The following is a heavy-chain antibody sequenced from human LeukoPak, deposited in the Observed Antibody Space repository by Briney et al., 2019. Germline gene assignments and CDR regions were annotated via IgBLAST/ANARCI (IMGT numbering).Heavy chain of an antibody. CDR2: ISTSSSSI. Sequence: GGSLRLSCAASGFTFSRNSMNWVRQAPGKGLEWVSYISTSSSSIYYADSVKGRFTISRDNAKNSLYLQMNSLRDEDTAVHYCARDSSWGYSGGCFDYWGPGILVTVSS. D-gene: IGHD6-19*01. V-gene: IGHV3-48*02. CDR3: ARDSSWGYSGGCFDY. J-gene: IGHJ5*01. CDR1: GFTFSRNS.